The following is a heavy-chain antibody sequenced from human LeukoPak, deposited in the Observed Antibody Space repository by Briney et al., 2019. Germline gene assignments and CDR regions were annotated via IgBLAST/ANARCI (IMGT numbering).Heavy chain of an antibody. V-gene: IGHV3-30*18. D-gene: IGHD6-13*01. CDR2: ISDDGNNE. CDR3: AKPREGSSSWYAAG. CDR1: GFTFSRYG. Sequence: PGGSLRLSCAASGFTFSRYGMHWVRQAPGKGLEWVAVISDDGNNEYYADSVKGRFTISRDNSKNTLYLQMNSLRAEDTAVYYCAKPREGSSSWYAAGWGQGTLVTVSS. J-gene: IGHJ4*02.